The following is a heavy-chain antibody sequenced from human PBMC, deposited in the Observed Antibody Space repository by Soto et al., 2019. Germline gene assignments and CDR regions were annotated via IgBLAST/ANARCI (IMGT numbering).Heavy chain of an antibody. D-gene: IGHD3-3*01. V-gene: IGHV3-21*01. CDR3: ARDKRLESGYIFYDI. J-gene: IGHJ4*02. CDR1: GFIFSHYS. Sequence: SGGSLRLSCEASGFIFSHYSMNWVRQAPGKGLEWVSSISSFSTNTYYRDSVKGRFTISRDNDKNTMYLQMSDPRAEDTAVYYCARDKRLESGYIFYDIWGQGILVTVSS. CDR2: ISSFSTNT.